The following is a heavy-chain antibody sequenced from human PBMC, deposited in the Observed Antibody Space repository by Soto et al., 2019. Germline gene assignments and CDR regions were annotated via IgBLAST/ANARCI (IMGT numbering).Heavy chain of an antibody. CDR3: ARDFFDYYGSGSMGYGMAV. Sequence: GGSMRLSCEASGFTFSSYWMHWVRQGPGKGLEWLSLINSDGSSPNYAASVKGRFTVSRDNAKNTLYLQMNSLRAEDTAVYYCARDFFDYYGSGSMGYGMAVWGQGTTVTVSS. CDR2: INSDGSSP. D-gene: IGHD3-10*01. CDR1: GFTFSSYW. J-gene: IGHJ6*02. V-gene: IGHV3-74*01.